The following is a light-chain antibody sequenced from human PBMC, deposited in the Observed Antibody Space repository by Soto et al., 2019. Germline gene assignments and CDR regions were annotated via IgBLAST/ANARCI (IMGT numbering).Light chain of an antibody. Sequence: DIVLTQSPGSLSLSPGQRATLSCRASQSVDSTFFAWYQKKPGQAPRLLIYGASKRDTGVPDRFSGSGSGTDVTITISRLEPEYLAVYYCQQYMSSVTFGQGTKVEI. CDR2: GAS. CDR3: QQYMSSVT. CDR1: QSVDSTF. V-gene: IGKV3-20*01. J-gene: IGKJ1*01.